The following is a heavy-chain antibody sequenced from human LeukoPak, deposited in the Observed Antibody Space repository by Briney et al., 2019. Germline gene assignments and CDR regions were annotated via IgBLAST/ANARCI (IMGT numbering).Heavy chain of an antibody. CDR2: IYYSGST. V-gene: IGHV4-59*12. D-gene: IGHD6-13*01. Sequence: PSETLSLTCTVSSGSIRTSYCSWIRQPPGKGLEWIGYIYYSGSTNYNPSLKSRVTISVDTSKNQFSLKLSSVTAADTAVYYCARGPRIAAPIDYWGQGTLVTVSS. J-gene: IGHJ4*02. CDR1: SGSIRTSY. CDR3: ARGPRIAAPIDY.